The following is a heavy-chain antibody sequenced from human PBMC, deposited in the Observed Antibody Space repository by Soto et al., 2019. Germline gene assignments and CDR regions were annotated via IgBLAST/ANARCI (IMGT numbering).Heavy chain of an antibody. CDR3: ARDQLSSGLYVWFDP. CDR2: IYYDGST. V-gene: IGHV4-59*01. D-gene: IGHD6-25*01. J-gene: IGHJ5*02. Sequence: HVQLQESGPGLVKPSETLSLTCTVSGGSISTYYWSWIRQPPGKGLEWIGYIYYDGSTSYNPSLRSRVTISVDTSKNQFSPILSSVTSADTAVYYCARDQLSSGLYVWFDPWGQGTLVTVSS. CDR1: GGSISTYY.